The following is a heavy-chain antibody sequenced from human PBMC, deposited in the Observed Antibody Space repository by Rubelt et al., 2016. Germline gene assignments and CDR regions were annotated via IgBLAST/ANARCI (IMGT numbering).Heavy chain of an antibody. CDR2: IYWDDDK. D-gene: IGHD6-13*01. CDR1: GFSLSTSGVG. J-gene: IGHJ5*02. Sequence: QITLKESGPTLVKPTQTLTLTCTFSGFSLSTSGVGVGWIRQPPGKALEWLALIYWDDDKRYSPSLKSRLTITKDTSKNQMVLTMTNRDPVGTATCDCAHRGRHSSSYWFDLWGQGTLVPVSS. V-gene: IGHV2-5*02. CDR3: AHRGRHSSSYWFDL.